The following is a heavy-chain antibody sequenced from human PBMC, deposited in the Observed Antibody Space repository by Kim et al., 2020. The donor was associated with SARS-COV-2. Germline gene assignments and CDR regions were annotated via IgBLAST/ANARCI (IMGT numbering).Heavy chain of an antibody. CDR2: SYT. CDR3: AGSVTGRDY. V-gene: IGHV5-10-1*01. D-gene: IGHD3-10*01. J-gene: IGHJ4*02. Sequence: SYTTYSPSFQGHVTISADKSISTAYLQWSSLKASDTAMYYCAGSVTGRDYWGQGTLVTVSS.